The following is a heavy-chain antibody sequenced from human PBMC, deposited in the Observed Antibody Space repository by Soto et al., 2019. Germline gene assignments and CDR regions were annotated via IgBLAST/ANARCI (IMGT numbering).Heavy chain of an antibody. CDR2: IKQDGSEK. V-gene: IGHV3-7*01. CDR3: AKLDSGAAYYYGLDA. J-gene: IGHJ6*02. Sequence: PGGSLRLSCAAAEFTFSFYKMILVRQAPGKGLEWVANIKQDGSEKNYADSVKGRFTISRDNAKNSLYLEMSSLRAEDTAVYYCAKLDSGAAYYYGLDAWGQGTTVTVSS. CDR1: EFTFSFYK. D-gene: IGHD6-25*01.